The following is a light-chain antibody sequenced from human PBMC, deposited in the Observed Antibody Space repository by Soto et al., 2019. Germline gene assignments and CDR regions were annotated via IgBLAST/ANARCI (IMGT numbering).Light chain of an antibody. J-gene: IGLJ3*02. Sequence: QTVVTQEPSFSVSPGRTVTLTCGLSSGSVSTSYYPSWYQQTPGQAPRTLIYSTNTRSSGVPDRFSGSILGNKAALTITGAQADVEADCYCARYMGSGIWVFGGGTKLTVL. V-gene: IGLV8-61*01. CDR1: SGSVSTSYY. CDR2: STN. CDR3: ARYMGSGIWV.